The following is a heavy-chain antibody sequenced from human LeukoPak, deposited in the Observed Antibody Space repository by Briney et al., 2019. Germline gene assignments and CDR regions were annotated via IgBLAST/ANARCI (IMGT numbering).Heavy chain of an antibody. CDR1: GYTFTSYG. V-gene: IGHV1-18*01. Sequence: ASVKASCKASGYTFTSYGISWVRQAPGQGLEWMGWISAYNGNTNYAQKLQGRVTMTTDTSTSTAYMELRSLRSDDTAVYYCARNIPHYYYDSSGYYPDYWGQGTLVTVSS. D-gene: IGHD3-22*01. CDR2: ISAYNGNT. J-gene: IGHJ4*02. CDR3: ARNIPHYYYDSSGYYPDY.